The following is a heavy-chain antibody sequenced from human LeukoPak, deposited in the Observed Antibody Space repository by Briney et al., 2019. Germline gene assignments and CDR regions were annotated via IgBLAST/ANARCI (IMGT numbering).Heavy chain of an antibody. CDR3: ARQKNAGSTYSSLFY. V-gene: IGHV1-2*02. Sequence: PVASVKVSCKASGYTFTDYYIHWVRQAPAQGLEWMGWINPNTGATNYAQKFQGRVTMTRDTSVSTAYMDVRSLGSDDSATYYCARQKNAGSTYSSLFYWGQGTLVIVSA. D-gene: IGHD2-21*01. J-gene: IGHJ1*01. CDR1: GYTFTDYY. CDR2: INPNTGAT.